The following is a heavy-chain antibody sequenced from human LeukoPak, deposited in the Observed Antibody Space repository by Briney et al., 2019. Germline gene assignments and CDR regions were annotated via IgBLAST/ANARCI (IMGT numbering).Heavy chain of an antibody. D-gene: IGHD1-26*01. CDR1: GFTVTSNY. J-gene: IGHJ4*02. CDR3: ARESSGSYFFY. V-gene: IGHV3-66*01. Sequence: GGSLRLSCAASGFTVTSNYMSWVRQAQGKGLEWVSGIYSGSNTYYADSVKGRFTISRDNSKSTLYLQMNSLRVEDTAVYYCARESSGSYFFYWGQGTLVTVSS. CDR2: IYSGSNT.